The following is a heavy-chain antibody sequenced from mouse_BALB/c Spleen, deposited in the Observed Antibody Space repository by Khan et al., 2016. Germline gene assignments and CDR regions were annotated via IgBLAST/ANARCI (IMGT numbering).Heavy chain of an antibody. CDR2: INPYNGDI. CDR3: GRRDYFDY. CDR1: GYLFTGYY. J-gene: IGHJ2*01. V-gene: IGHV1-37*01. Sequence: VQLQQPGPELVKPGASVKISCKASGYLFTGYYMNWVKQSHGKSLEWIGRINPYNGDIFYNQKFKGKATLTVDKSSNTAHMEFLSLTSEDSAVYYCGRRDYFDYWGQGTTLTVSS.